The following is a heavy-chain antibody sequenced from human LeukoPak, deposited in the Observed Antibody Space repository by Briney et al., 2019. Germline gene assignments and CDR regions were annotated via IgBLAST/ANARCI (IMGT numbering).Heavy chain of an antibody. V-gene: IGHV3-53*01. CDR3: ARVVVVPAAMVGYYYYYGMDV. D-gene: IGHD2-2*01. CDR2: IYSGGST. CDR1: GFTVSSNY. Sequence: GGSLRLSCAASGFTVSSNYMSWVRQAPGKGLEWVSVIYSGGSTYYPDSVKGRFTISRDNSKNTLYLQMNSLRAEDTAVYYCARVVVVPAAMVGYYYYYGMDVWGQGTTVTVSS. J-gene: IGHJ6*02.